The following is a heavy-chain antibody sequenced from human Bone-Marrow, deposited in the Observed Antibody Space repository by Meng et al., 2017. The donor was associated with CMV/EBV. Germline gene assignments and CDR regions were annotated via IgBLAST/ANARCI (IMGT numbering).Heavy chain of an antibody. CDR1: GGTFNSQT. Sequence: CKASGGTFNSQTVSWVRQDPGQGLAWMGGIMPIFGTPNYAQRFQGRVSITADTSTTTVYMVLGSLRSEDTAIYYCAKEGRAARQFDSWGQGTLVTVSS. V-gene: IGHV1-69*06. CDR2: IMPIFGTP. CDR3: AKEGRAARQFDS. D-gene: IGHD6-13*01. J-gene: IGHJ4*02.